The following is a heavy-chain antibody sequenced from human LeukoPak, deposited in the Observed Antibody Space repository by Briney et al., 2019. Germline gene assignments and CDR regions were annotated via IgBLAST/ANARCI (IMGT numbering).Heavy chain of an antibody. Sequence: SETLSLTCTVSGGSISSSSYYWGWIRQPPGKGLEWIGSIYYGGSTYYNPSLKSRVTTSVDTSKNQFSLKLSSVTAADTAVYYCARTYSSSSSEFDPWGQGTLVTVSS. CDR2: IYYGGST. CDR1: GGSISSSSYY. CDR3: ARTYSSSSSEFDP. J-gene: IGHJ5*02. D-gene: IGHD6-13*01. V-gene: IGHV4-39*01.